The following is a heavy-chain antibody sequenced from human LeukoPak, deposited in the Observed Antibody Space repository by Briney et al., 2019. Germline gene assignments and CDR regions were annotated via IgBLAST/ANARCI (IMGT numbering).Heavy chain of an antibody. CDR2: MFISGST. J-gene: IGHJ4*02. CDR1: GGSISSYY. V-gene: IGHV4-4*07. Sequence: SETLSLTCTVSGGSISSYYWSWIRQPAGKGLEWIGRMFISGSTTYNPSLKSRVSISVDTSKNQFSLKLRSVTAADTAVYYCARALLTAFDYWGQGTLVTVSS. D-gene: IGHD2-21*02. CDR3: ARALLTAFDY.